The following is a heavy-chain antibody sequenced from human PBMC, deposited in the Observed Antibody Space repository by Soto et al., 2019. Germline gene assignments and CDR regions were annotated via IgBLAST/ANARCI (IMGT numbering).Heavy chain of an antibody. V-gene: IGHV3-48*01. CDR3: ASPPLYSSSWYVY. D-gene: IGHD6-13*01. CDR2: ISSSSSTI. Sequence: EVQLVESGGGLVQPVGSLRLSCAASGFTFSSYSMNWVRQAPGKGLEWVSYISSSSSTIYYADSVKGRFTISRDNAKNSRYLQMNSLRAEDTAVYYCASPPLYSSSWYVYWGQGTLVTVSS. J-gene: IGHJ4*02. CDR1: GFTFSSYS.